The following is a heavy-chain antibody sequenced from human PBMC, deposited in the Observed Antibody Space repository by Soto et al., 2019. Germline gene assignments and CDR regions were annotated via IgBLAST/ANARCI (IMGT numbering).Heavy chain of an antibody. CDR2: INPSGGST. CDR3: AREFCSAGSCYGGFAY. D-gene: IGHD2-15*01. Sequence: ASVKVSCKASGYTFTSYYMHWVRQAPGQGLEWMGIINPSGGSTNYAQTFQGRVTITADESTSTAFMELSSLRSEDTAVYYCAREFCSAGSCYGGFAYWGQGTLVTVSS. V-gene: IGHV1-46*01. CDR1: GYTFTSYY. J-gene: IGHJ4*02.